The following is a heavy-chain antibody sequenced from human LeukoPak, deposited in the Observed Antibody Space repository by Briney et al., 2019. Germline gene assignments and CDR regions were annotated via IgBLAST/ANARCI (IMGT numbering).Heavy chain of an antibody. D-gene: IGHD2-15*01. Sequence: SEALSLTCTVPGGSICSYFGSWIRQPPGEALEWGGYIFHSGTANYHPSLKSRVTISIDTSENQFSLKLSSVTAADTAVYYCARKVYSFDFFDYWGQGTVDGVCS. J-gene: IGHJ4*02. CDR1: GGSICSYF. CDR2: IFHSGTA. CDR3: ARKVYSFDFFDY. V-gene: IGHV4-59*01.